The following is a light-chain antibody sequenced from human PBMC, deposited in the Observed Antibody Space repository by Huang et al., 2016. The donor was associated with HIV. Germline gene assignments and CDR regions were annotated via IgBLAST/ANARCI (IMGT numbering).Light chain of an antibody. CDR2: AAS. Sequence: AIRMTQSPSSLSASTGDRVTITCRASQGISSYLAWYQQKPWKAPKLLIYAASTLQSWVPSRFSGSGFGTDFTLTISSLQSEDLGSYHCQQYYTYPHSFGQGTKLEI. CDR1: QGISSY. V-gene: IGKV1-8*01. CDR3: QQYYTYPHS. J-gene: IGKJ2*01.